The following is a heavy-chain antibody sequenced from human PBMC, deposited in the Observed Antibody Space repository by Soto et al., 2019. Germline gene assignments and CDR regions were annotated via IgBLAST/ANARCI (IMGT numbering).Heavy chain of an antibody. Sequence: QVQLVQSGAEVKKPGASVKVSCKVSGYTLTELSMHWVRQAPGKGLEWMGGFDPEDGETIYAQKFQGRVTMTEDTSTDTAYMELSSLRSEDTAVYYCATESITMVQGVLIVSGWFDPWGQGTLVTVSS. V-gene: IGHV1-24*01. CDR2: FDPEDGET. CDR1: GYTLTELS. D-gene: IGHD3-10*01. J-gene: IGHJ5*02. CDR3: ATESITMVQGVLIVSGWFDP.